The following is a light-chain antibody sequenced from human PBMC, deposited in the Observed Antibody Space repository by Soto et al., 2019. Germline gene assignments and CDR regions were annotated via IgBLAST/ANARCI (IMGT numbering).Light chain of an antibody. CDR3: QQSYSTSVT. Sequence: DIQMTQSPSSLSASVGDRVTITCQASQSISSYLNWYQQKPAKAPKLLIYAASSLQSGVPSRFSGSGSGTDFTLTISSLQPEDFATYYCQQSYSTSVTFGQGTKLEIK. CDR2: AAS. J-gene: IGKJ2*01. V-gene: IGKV1-39*01. CDR1: QSISSY.